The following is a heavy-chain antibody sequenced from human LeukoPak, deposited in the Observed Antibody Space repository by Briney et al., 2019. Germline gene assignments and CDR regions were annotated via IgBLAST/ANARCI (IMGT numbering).Heavy chain of an antibody. Sequence: AETLSLSCSASGVSVSSGDYYWTWMRQPQGQGLEWIGNIYCSGTTNYDPSLKSRVTISVDTPKKQFSLKLSSVTAADTAVYYCAREVRRRGYNCLFDYWGQGTLVTVSS. CDR1: GVSVSSGDYY. CDR3: AREVRRRGYNCLFDY. V-gene: IGHV4-61*08. J-gene: IGHJ4*02. CDR2: IYCSGTT. D-gene: IGHD5-24*01.